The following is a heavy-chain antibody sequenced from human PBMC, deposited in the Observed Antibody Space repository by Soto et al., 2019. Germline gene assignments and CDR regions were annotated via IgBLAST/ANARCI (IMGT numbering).Heavy chain of an antibody. D-gene: IGHD5-18*01. J-gene: IGHJ5*02. CDR1: GGSVSSGSYY. CDR3: ARGRPSELWLNRHWFDP. Sequence: QVQLQESGPGLVKPSETLSLTCTVSGGSVSSGSYYWSWIRQPPGKGLEWIGYIHYSGSTNYNPSLKSRVTISVDTSKNQFSLKLSSVTAADTAVYYCARGRPSELWLNRHWFDPWGQGTLVTVSS. CDR2: IHYSGST. V-gene: IGHV4-61*01.